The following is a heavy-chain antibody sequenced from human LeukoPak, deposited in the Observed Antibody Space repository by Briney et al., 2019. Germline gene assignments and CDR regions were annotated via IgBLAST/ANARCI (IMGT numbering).Heavy chain of an antibody. CDR3: AELGITMIGGV. CDR2: ISGSGGGT. Sequence: GGSLRLSCAASGFTFSSYAMNWVRQAPGKGLELVSGISGSGGGTYYADSVKGRFTISRDNSKNTLYLQMNSLRAEDTAVYYCAELGITMIGGVWGKGTTVTISS. J-gene: IGHJ6*04. CDR1: GFTFSSYA. V-gene: IGHV3-23*01. D-gene: IGHD3-10*02.